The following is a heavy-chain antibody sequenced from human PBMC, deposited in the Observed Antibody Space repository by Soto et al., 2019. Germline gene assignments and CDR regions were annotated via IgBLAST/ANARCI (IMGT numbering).Heavy chain of an antibody. V-gene: IGHV4-39*01. CDR2: IYYSGST. J-gene: IGHJ6*03. CDR1: GGSISSSSYY. Sequence: SETLSLTCTVSGGSISSSSYYWGWIRQPPGKGLEWIGSIYYSGSTYYNPSLKSRVTISVDTSKNQFSLKLSSVTAADTAVYYCAKVCVGYSHYYYYYMDVWGKGTTVTVSS. D-gene: IGHD4-4*01. CDR3: AKVCVGYSHYYYYYMDV.